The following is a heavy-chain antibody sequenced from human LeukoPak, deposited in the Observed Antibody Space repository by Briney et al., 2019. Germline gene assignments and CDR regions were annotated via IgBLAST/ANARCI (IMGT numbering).Heavy chain of an antibody. CDR3: ARLRMGGYLWSNGY. Sequence: SETLSLTCAVYGGSFSGYYWSWIRQPPGKGLEWIGEINHSGSTNYNPSLKSRITISVDTSKNQFSLKLSSVTAADTAVYYCARLRMGGYLWSNGYWGQGTLVTVSS. J-gene: IGHJ4*02. CDR2: INHSGST. CDR1: GGSFSGYY. V-gene: IGHV4-34*01. D-gene: IGHD3-10*01.